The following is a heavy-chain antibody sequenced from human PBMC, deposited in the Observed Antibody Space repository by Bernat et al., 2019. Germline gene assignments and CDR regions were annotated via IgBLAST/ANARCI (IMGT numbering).Heavy chain of an antibody. CDR2: IRSKAYGGTT. J-gene: IGHJ4*02. Sequence: EVQLVESGGGLVQPGRSLRLSCTASGFTFGDYAMSWFRQAPGKGLEWVGFIRSKAYGGTTEYAASVKGRFTISRDDSKSIAYLQMNSLKTEDTAVYYCTRDRAIWFGELGFDYWGQGTLVTVSS. CDR3: TRDRAIWFGELGFDY. CDR1: GFTFGDYA. V-gene: IGHV3-49*03. D-gene: IGHD3-10*01.